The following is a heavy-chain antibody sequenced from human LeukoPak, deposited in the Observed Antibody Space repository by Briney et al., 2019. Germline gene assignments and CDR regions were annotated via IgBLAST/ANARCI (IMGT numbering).Heavy chain of an antibody. CDR3: ARGGYYDSSGYYAPRGYFDY. Sequence: SVMVSCKASGGTFSSYAISWVRQAPGQGLEWMGRIIPIFGTANYAQKFQGRVTITTDESTSTAYMELSSLRSEDTAVYYCARGGYYDSSGYYAPRGYFDYWGQGTLVTVSS. V-gene: IGHV1-69*05. CDR1: GGTFSSYA. CDR2: IIPIFGTA. D-gene: IGHD3-22*01. J-gene: IGHJ4*02.